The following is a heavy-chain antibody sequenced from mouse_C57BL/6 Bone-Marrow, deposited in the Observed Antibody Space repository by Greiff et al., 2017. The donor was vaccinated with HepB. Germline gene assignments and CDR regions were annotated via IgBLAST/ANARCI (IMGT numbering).Heavy chain of an antibody. V-gene: IGHV1-50*01. CDR1: GYTFTSYW. J-gene: IGHJ1*03. D-gene: IGHD2-4*01. Sequence: QVQLQQPGAELVKPGASVKLSCKASGYTFTSYWMQWVKQRPGQGLEWIGEIDPSDGYTNYNPKFKGKATLTADTSSSTAYMQLSSLTSEDSAVYYCARISDCYGYFDVWGTGTTLTVSS. CDR3: ARISDCYGYFDV. CDR2: IDPSDGYT.